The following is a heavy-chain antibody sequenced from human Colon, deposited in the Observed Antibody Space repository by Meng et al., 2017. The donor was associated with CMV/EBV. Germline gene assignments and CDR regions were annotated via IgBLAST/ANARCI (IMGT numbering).Heavy chain of an antibody. V-gene: IGHV3-23*01. CDR1: GFIFRYYS. CDR3: AKGSEYFDFWSSSD. CDR2: ISGGGTTT. J-gene: IGHJ4*02. D-gene: IGHD3-3*01. Sequence: GGSLRLSCAASGFIFRYYSMNWVRQAPGKGLERVSAISGGGTTTFYADSVKGRYTISRDNSKNTLYLQMDSLRGEDTAVYYCAKGSEYFDFWSSSDWGQGTLVTVSS.